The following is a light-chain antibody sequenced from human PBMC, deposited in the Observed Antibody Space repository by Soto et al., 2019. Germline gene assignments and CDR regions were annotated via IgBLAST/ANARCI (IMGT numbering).Light chain of an antibody. J-gene: IGKJ1*01. CDR2: LTS. V-gene: IGKV2-28*01. CDR1: QSLLQTNGYTY. Sequence: DIVMTQSPLSLPVTPGEPASISCRSSQSLLQTNGYTYLDWYLQKPGQSPQLLIYLTSIRASGVPDRFSGSGSGTEFTLKISKVEAEDVGVYYCMQSLQTRQWTFGPGTKVDI. CDR3: MQSLQTRQWT.